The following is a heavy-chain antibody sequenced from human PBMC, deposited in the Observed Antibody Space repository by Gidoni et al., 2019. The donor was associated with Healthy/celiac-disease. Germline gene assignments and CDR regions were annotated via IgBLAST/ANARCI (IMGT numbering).Heavy chain of an antibody. Sequence: SYAMHWVRQAPGKGLEWVAVISYDGSNKYYADSVKGRFTISRDNSKNTLYLQMNSLRAEDTAVYYCARGGEYSGYDMLGAFDIWGQGTMVTVSS. V-gene: IGHV3-30-3*01. CDR2: ISYDGSNK. J-gene: IGHJ3*02. D-gene: IGHD5-12*01. CDR1: SYA. CDR3: ARGGEYSGYDMLGAFDI.